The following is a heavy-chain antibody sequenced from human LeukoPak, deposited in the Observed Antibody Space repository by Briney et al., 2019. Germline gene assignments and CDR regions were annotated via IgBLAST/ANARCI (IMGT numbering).Heavy chain of an antibody. Sequence: PGGSLRLSCAASGFTFSSYGMHWVRQAPGKGLEWVAVISYDGSNKYYADSVKGRFTISRDNSKNTLYLQMNSLRAEDTAVYYCAKDGEWEWEQHRREEFDYWGQGTLVTVSS. CDR2: ISYDGSNK. J-gene: IGHJ4*02. V-gene: IGHV3-30*18. CDR3: AKDGEWEWEQHRREEFDY. D-gene: IGHD1-26*01. CDR1: GFTFSSYG.